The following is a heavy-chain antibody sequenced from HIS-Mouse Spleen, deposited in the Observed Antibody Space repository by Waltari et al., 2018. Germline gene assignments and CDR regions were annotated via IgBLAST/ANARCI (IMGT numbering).Heavy chain of an antibody. J-gene: IGHJ2*01. V-gene: IGHV4-59*01. CDR1: GGSISSYY. Sequence: QVQLQESGPGLVKPSETLSLTCTVSGGSISSYYWSWIRQPPGKGLEWIGYYSGGTNYNPSLKSRGTISVDTSKNQFSLKLSSVTAADTAVYYCARASRDLLLPRYFDLWGRGTLVTVSS. CDR3: ARASRDLLLPRYFDL. CDR2: YYSGGT.